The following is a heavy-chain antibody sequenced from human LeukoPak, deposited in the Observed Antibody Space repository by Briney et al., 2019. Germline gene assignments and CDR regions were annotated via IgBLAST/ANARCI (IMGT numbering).Heavy chain of an antibody. Sequence: PGGSLRLSCAASGFTFSSYSMNWVRQAPGKGLEWVSYISSSSSTIYYADSVKGRFTISRDNAKNSLYLQMNSLRAEDTAVYYCARDLDLNFDYRGQGTLVTVSS. CDR3: ARDLDLNFDY. J-gene: IGHJ4*02. V-gene: IGHV3-48*04. CDR2: ISSSSSTI. CDR1: GFTFSSYS.